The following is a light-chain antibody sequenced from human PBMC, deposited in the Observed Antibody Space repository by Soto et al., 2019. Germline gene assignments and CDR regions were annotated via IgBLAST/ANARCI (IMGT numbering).Light chain of an antibody. V-gene: IGKV3-11*01. Sequence: EVVLTQSPVTLSLSPGERATLSCRASQSFRGLLAWYQQKPGQAPRLLIYDAYNRATGIPPRFSGSGSGTDFTLTISSLEPEDSAVYYCQQRHMWPITFGQGRLLAVK. CDR3: QQRHMWPIT. CDR2: DAY. CDR1: QSFRGL. J-gene: IGKJ5*01.